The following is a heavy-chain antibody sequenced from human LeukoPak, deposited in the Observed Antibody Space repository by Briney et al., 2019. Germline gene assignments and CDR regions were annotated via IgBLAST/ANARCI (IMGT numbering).Heavy chain of an antibody. V-gene: IGHV3-23*01. J-gene: IGHJ4*02. CDR1: GLIVSTNY. Sequence: PGGSLRLSCAASGLIVSTNYMSWVRQAPGTGLEWVSSISGSSGDTYYADSVRGRFTISRDNSNNTLYLQMHSLRAEDTAIYYCAKKPLGAYRGSQSVYWGQGTLVTVSS. D-gene: IGHD1-26*01. CDR3: AKKPLGAYRGSQSVY. CDR2: ISGSSGDT.